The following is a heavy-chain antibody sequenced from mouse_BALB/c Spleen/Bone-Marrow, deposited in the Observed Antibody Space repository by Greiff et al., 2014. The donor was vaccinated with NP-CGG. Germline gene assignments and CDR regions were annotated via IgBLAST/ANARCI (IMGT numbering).Heavy chain of an antibody. CDR3: TRYGNSRYYAMDY. Sequence: QVHVKQSGAELVRPGASVKPSCRASGYTFTSYWINWVKQRPGQGLEWIGNIYPSDSYTNYNQRFKDKATLTVDKSSSTAYMQLSSPTSEDSAVYYCTRYGNSRYYAMDYWGQGTSVTVSS. CDR1: GYTFTSYW. CDR2: IYPSDSYT. V-gene: IGHV1-69*02. D-gene: IGHD1-1*01. J-gene: IGHJ4*01.